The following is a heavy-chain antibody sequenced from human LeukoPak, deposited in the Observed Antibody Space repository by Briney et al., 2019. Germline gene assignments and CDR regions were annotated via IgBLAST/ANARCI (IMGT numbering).Heavy chain of an antibody. CDR3: ARGNDILTGFYPLQH. J-gene: IGHJ1*01. CDR1: GGSISSGGYY. CDR2: IYYSGST. D-gene: IGHD3-9*01. Sequence: PSQTLSLTCTVSGGSISSGGYYWSWIRQHPGKGLEWIGYIYYSGSTYYNPSLKSRVTISVDTSKNQFSLKLSSVTAADTAVYYCARGNDILTGFYPLQHWGQGTLVTASS. V-gene: IGHV4-31*03.